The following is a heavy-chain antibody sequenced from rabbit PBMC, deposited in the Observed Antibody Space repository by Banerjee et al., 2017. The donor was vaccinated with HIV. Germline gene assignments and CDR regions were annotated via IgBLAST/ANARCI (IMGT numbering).Heavy chain of an antibody. CDR3: ARGVAVYAGYGYSYYFNL. Sequence: QEQLVESGGGLVQPEGSLTLTCTASGFSFSSSYYMCWVRQAPGKGLEWIGCIYTGSGVTYYANWVNGRFTISKTSTTVTLQMTSLTAADTATYFCARGVAVYAGYGYSYYFNLWGPGTLVTVS. V-gene: IGHV1S45*01. CDR2: IYTGSGVT. J-gene: IGHJ4*01. D-gene: IGHD8-1*01. CDR1: GFSFSSSYY.